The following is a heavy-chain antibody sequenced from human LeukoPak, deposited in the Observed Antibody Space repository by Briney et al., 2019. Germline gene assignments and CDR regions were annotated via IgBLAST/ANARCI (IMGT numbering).Heavy chain of an antibody. J-gene: IGHJ1*01. V-gene: IGHV4-31*03. Sequence: TSSETLSLTCTVSGGSISSGGYYWSWIRQHPGKGLEWIGYIYYSGSTYYNPSLKSRVTISVDTSKNQFSLKLSSVTAADTAVYYCARGQGSHSSTLVHWGQGTLVTVSS. D-gene: IGHD6-13*01. CDR3: ARGQGSHSSTLVH. CDR2: IYYSGST. CDR1: GGSISSGGYY.